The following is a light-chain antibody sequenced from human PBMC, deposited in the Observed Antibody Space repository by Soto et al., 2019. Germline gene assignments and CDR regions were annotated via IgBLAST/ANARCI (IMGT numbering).Light chain of an antibody. CDR2: YAS. CDR1: QSISNN. Sequence: IMMTQSPATLSVSPGERVTLSCRASQSISNNLAWYQQKPGQVPKLLIYYASTRANGIPARFSGSGSGTEFTINISSLQPQDFALYYCQQYNDWPPITFGQGTRLEIK. J-gene: IGKJ5*01. CDR3: QQYNDWPPIT. V-gene: IGKV3-15*01.